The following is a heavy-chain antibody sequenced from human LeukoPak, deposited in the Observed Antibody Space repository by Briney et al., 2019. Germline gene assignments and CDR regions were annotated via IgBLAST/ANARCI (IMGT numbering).Heavy chain of an antibody. CDR3: ARDSYYDTSGYFNDTFDM. Sequence: PSETLSLTCTVSGGAISSYYWSWIRQPPGKGLEWIGHISDSGDTNYNPSLNSRVTISVATSKNQFSLKLSSVTAADTAVYYCARDSYYDTSGYFNDTFDMWGQGTLVTVSS. V-gene: IGHV4-59*01. D-gene: IGHD3-22*01. CDR1: GGAISSYY. J-gene: IGHJ3*02. CDR2: ISDSGDT.